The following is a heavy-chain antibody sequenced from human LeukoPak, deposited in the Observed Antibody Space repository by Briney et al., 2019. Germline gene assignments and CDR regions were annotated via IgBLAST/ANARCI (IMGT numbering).Heavy chain of an antibody. Sequence: PGGSLRLSCAASGFTFSSYGMSWVRQAPGKGLEWVSAISGSGGSTYYADSVKGRFTISRDNSKNTLYLQMNSLRAEDTAVYYCAKVHYPGGPYYYYMDVWGKGTTVTISS. J-gene: IGHJ6*03. CDR2: ISGSGGST. V-gene: IGHV3-23*01. CDR3: AKVHYPGGPYYYYMDV. CDR1: GFTFSSYG. D-gene: IGHD3-10*01.